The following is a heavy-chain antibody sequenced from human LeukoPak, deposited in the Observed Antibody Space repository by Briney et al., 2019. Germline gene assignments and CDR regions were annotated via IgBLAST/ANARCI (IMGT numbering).Heavy chain of an antibody. D-gene: IGHD3-10*01. Sequence: SETLSLTCTVSGGSISSGDYYWSWIRQPPGKGLEWIGYIYYSGSTYYNPSLKSRVTISVDTSKNQFSLKLSSVTAADTAVYYCARSFGESYFDYWGQGILVTVSS. CDR3: ARSFGESYFDY. V-gene: IGHV4-30-4*01. CDR1: GGSISSGDYY. CDR2: IYYSGST. J-gene: IGHJ4*02.